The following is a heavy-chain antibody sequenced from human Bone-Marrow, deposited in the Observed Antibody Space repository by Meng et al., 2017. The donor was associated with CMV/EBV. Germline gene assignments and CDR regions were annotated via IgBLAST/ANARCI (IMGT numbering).Heavy chain of an antibody. D-gene: IGHD3-9*01. J-gene: IGHJ6*02. CDR2: IRYDGSNK. V-gene: IGHV3-30*02. CDR1: GFSFRGSA. CDR3: ARDRIYFDWLAYGMDV. Sequence: GGSLRLSCAASGFSFRGSAMTWVRRAPGKGLEWVAFIRYDGSNKYYADSVKGRFTISRDNSKNTLYLQMNSLRAEDTAVYYCARDRIYFDWLAYGMDVWGQGTTVTGSS.